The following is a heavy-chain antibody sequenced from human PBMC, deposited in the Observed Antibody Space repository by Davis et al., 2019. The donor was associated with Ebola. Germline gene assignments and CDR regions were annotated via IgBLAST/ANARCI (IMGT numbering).Heavy chain of an antibody. CDR1: GNTINTYT. D-gene: IGHD6-13*01. V-gene: IGHV1-69*06. CDR2: IIPIFGTT. Sequence: SVKVSCKASGNTINTYTIDWVRQAPGQGLEWMGGIIPIFGTTNYAQKFRGRVMITADKSTRIAYMELSSLRSEDTAVYYCGRAYSSSYGMDVWGKGTTVTVSS. J-gene: IGHJ6*04. CDR3: GRAYSSSYGMDV.